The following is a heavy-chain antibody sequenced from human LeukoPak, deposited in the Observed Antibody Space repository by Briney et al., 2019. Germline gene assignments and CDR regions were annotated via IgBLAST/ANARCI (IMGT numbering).Heavy chain of an antibody. CDR1: GFTITNAC. CDR2: IKSQTDGGTT. CDR3: TTGTWIQLWLADY. D-gene: IGHD5-18*01. Sequence: PGGSLRLSCKGSGFTITNACMSWVRLAPGKGLEWVGHIKSQTDGGTTDYAAPVKGRFTISRDDSKNTLYLQLNSLKTEDTAVYYCTTGTWIQLWLADYWGQGTLVTVSS. V-gene: IGHV3-15*01. J-gene: IGHJ4*02.